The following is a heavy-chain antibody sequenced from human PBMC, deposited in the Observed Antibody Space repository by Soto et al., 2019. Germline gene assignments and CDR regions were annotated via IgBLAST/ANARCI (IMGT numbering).Heavy chain of an antibody. D-gene: IGHD6-6*01. CDR2: ISSSSSYI. J-gene: IGHJ4*02. Sequence: PVGSVRLSCAASGSTFSSYSMNWVRQAPGKGLEWVSSISSSSSYIYYADSVKGRFTISRDNAKNSLYLQMNSLRAEDTAVYYCARDSRSIAALDYWGQGTLVTVSS. CDR1: GSTFSSYS. V-gene: IGHV3-21*01. CDR3: ARDSRSIAALDY.